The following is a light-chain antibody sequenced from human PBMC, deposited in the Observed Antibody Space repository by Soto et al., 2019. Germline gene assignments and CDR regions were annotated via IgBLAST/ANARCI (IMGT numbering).Light chain of an antibody. J-gene: IGKJ1*01. CDR3: QFYGDPSKT. V-gene: IGKV1-9*01. CDR1: QDFSNY. CDR2: VAS. Sequence: DIQMTQPPSTRSASVGDRVTITCRASQDFSNYLAWYQKKPGEAPKLLIYVASTLHSGPPSRFSGSGSGTEFTLTISRLEPEDFAVYYCQFYGDPSKTFGQGTKVDIK.